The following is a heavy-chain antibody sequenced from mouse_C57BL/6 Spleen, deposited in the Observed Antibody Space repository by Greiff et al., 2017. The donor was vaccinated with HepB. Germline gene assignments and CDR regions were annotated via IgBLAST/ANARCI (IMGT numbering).Heavy chain of an antibody. CDR3: ASQLTGTRGFDY. CDR2: ISSGGSYT. V-gene: IGHV5-6*02. J-gene: IGHJ2*01. D-gene: IGHD4-1*01. Sequence: EVKLVESGGDLVKPGGSLKLSCAASGFTFSSYGMSWVRQTPDKRLEWVATISSGGSYTYYPDSVKGRFTISRDNAKNTLYLQMSSLKSEDTAMYYCASQLTGTRGFDYWGQGTTLTVPS. CDR1: GFTFSSYG.